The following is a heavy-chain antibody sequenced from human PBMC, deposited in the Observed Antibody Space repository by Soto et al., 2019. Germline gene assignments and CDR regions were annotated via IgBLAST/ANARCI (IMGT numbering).Heavy chain of an antibody. J-gene: IGHJ4*02. V-gene: IGHV4-4*02. D-gene: IGHD1-26*01. CDR2: IYYSGST. CDR3: ARTPLL. Sequence: SETLSLTCAVSGGSISSTNLWSWVRQHPGKGLEWIGYIYYSGSTTFNPSLKSRVTISVDKSKNQFSLKLSSVTAADTAVYYCARTPLLWGQGTLVTVSS. CDR1: GGSISSTNL.